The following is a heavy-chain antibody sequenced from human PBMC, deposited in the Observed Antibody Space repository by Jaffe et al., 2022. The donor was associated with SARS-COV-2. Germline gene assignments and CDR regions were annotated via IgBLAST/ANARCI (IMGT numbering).Heavy chain of an antibody. J-gene: IGHJ5*01. V-gene: IGHV3-7*03. Sequence: EVQLVESGGGLVKPGGSLRLSCAASGFTFRNYWMSWVRQAPGKGLEWVANIKQDGSDKDYGDFVEGRFMISRDNAKNSLYLQMYTLRADDTAVYYCARVESSSWHRVPKWFDSWGQGTPVTVSS. CDR3: ARVESSSWHRVPKWFDS. CDR2: IKQDGSDK. CDR1: GFTFRNYW. D-gene: IGHD2-2*01.